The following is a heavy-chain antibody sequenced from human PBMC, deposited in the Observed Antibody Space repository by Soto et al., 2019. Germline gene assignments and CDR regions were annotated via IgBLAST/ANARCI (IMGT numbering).Heavy chain of an antibody. J-gene: IGHJ5*02. V-gene: IGHV1-8*01. Sequence: ASVKVSCKASGYSFTNNDVSWVRQATGQGLEWMGCMNPGSGDTGYAQKFQGRGTMTRDISTATAYMELSSLRSDDTATYYCARMATFGSLNWFDPWGQGTLVTVSS. CDR3: ARMATFGSLNWFDP. CDR1: GYSFTNND. CDR2: MNPGSGDT. D-gene: IGHD3-16*01.